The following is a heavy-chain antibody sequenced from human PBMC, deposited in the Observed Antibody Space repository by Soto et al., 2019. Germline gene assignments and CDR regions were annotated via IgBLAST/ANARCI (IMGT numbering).Heavy chain of an antibody. CDR3: ARKDSGYADYMDV. V-gene: IGHV4-31*03. CDR1: GGSISRGGYY. CDR2: IYYSGGT. Sequence: QVQLQESGPGLVKPSQTLSLTCTVSGGSISRGGYYWSWIRQHPGKGLEWIGYIYYSGGTYYNPSLKSRVTISVDPSENQFSLGLSSVTAADTAVYYCARKDSGYADYMDVWGKGTTVTVSS. J-gene: IGHJ6*03. D-gene: IGHD5-12*01.